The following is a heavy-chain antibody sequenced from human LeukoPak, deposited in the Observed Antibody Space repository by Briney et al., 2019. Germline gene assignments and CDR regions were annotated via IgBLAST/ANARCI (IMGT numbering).Heavy chain of an antibody. J-gene: IGHJ6*03. D-gene: IGHD3-3*01. V-gene: IGHV4-39*07. CDR2: IYYSGST. Sequence: PSETLSLTCTVSGGSISSSSYYWGWIRQPPGKGLEWIGSIYYSGSTYYNPSLKSRVTKSVDTSKNQFSLKLSSVTAADTAVYYCARDFRGTYYDFWSGYEYCYMDVWGKGTTVTVSS. CDR3: ARDFRGTYYDFWSGYEYCYMDV. CDR1: GGSISSSSYY.